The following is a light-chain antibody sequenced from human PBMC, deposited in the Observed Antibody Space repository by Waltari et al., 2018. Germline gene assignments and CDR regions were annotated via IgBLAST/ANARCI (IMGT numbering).Light chain of an antibody. CDR1: DSDVGAYDF. CDR3: SSYTTSSAPGV. CDR2: EVS. Sequence: QSALTQPASVSGSPGQSITISCSGTDSDVGAYDFVSWYQQHPDKTPHLIMYEVSNRPSGISHLFSASKSCNTASPTIFGLQAEDEADYYCSSYTTSSAPGVFGTGTRVTVL. V-gene: IGLV2-14*01. J-gene: IGLJ1*01.